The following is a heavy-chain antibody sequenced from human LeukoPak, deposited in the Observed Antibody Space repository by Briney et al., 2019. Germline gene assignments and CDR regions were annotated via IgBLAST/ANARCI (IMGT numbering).Heavy chain of an antibody. CDR2: IYYSGST. CDR1: GGSISSSSYY. Sequence: SETLSLTCTVSGGSISSSSYYWGWIRQPPGKGLEWIGSIYYSGSTYYNPSLKSRVTISVDTSKNQFSLKLSSVTAADTAVYYCASGQYYGSGSPEYFQHWGQGTLVTVSS. V-gene: IGHV4-39*07. D-gene: IGHD3-10*01. J-gene: IGHJ1*01. CDR3: ASGQYYGSGSPEYFQH.